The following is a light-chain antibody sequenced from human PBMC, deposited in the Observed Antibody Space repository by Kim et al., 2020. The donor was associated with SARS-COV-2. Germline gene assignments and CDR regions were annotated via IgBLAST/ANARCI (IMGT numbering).Light chain of an antibody. Sequence: ALGQAVRITCQGGSLRSYYESWYQKKPGQAPVLVIYGKNNRPSGIPDRFSGSSSGNTASLTITGAQAEDEADYYCNSRDSSGNHLVFGGGTQLTVL. CDR2: GKN. V-gene: IGLV3-19*01. J-gene: IGLJ2*01. CDR1: SLRSYY. CDR3: NSRDSSGNHLV.